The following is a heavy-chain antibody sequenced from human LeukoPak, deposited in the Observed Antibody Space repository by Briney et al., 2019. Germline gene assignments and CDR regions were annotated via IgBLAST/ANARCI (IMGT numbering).Heavy chain of an antibody. CDR3: AKYLGRITMIVVVITSGMDV. D-gene: IGHD3-22*01. Sequence: AGGSLRLSCAASGFTFSSYAMSWVRQAPGKGLEWVSAISGSGGSTYYADSVEGRFTISRDNSKNTLYLQMNSLRAEDTAVYYCAKYLGRITMIVVVITSGMDVWGQGTTVTVSS. V-gene: IGHV3-23*01. CDR1: GFTFSSYA. CDR2: ISGSGGST. J-gene: IGHJ6*02.